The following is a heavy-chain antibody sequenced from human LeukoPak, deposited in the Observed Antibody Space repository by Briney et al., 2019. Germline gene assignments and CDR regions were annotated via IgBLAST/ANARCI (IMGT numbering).Heavy chain of an antibody. CDR1: GGTFSSYA. D-gene: IGHD6-19*01. Sequence: ASVKVSCKASGGTFSSYAISWVRQAPGQGLEWMGRINPNSGGTNYAQKFQGRVTMTRDTSISTAYMELSRLRSDDTAVYYCADIAVAGDFDYWGQGTLVTVSS. CDR3: ADIAVAGDFDY. V-gene: IGHV1-2*06. J-gene: IGHJ4*02. CDR2: INPNSGGT.